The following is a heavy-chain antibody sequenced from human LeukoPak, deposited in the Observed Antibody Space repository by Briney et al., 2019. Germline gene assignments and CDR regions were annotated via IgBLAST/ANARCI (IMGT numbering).Heavy chain of an antibody. CDR2: IHYSGIN. CDR3: ARHITNSGSAFDL. J-gene: IGHJ2*01. V-gene: IGHV4-59*08. Sequence: PSETLSLTCTVSDGSISGYYWGWIQQAPGRGLEWIAYIHYSGINNYNPSLKSRAAISVDTSTNQFSLKLTSVTAADTAMYYCARHITNSGSAFDLWGRGTLVTVSS. CDR1: DGSISGYY. D-gene: IGHD3-10*01.